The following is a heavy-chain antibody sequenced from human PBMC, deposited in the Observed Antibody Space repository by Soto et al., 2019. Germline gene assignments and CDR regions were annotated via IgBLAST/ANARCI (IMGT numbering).Heavy chain of an antibody. CDR2: IKSKTEGGTT. Sequence: EVQLVESGGGLVKPGESLRLSCAASGFTLNNTWMTWVRQAPGKGLEWVGRIKSKTEGGTTDYAAPVKGRFTISRDDSKNTPYLQMNSLNTEDTAVYYCSTYTYGYISLWGQGALVTVSS. V-gene: IGHV3-15*01. D-gene: IGHD5-18*01. CDR1: GFTLNNTW. CDR3: STYTYGYISL. J-gene: IGHJ4*02.